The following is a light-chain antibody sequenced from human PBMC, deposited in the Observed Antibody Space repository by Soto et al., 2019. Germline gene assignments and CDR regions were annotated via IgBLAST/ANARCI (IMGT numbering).Light chain of an antibody. CDR3: QQYNSYSWT. CDR2: KAS. CDR1: QSISSY. J-gene: IGKJ1*01. Sequence: DIQMTQSPSSLSASVGDRVTIAFRASQSISSYLNWYQQKPGKAPKLLIYKASSLESGVPSRFSGSGSGTEFTLTISSLQPDDFATYYCQQYNSYSWTFGQGTKVDIK. V-gene: IGKV1-5*03.